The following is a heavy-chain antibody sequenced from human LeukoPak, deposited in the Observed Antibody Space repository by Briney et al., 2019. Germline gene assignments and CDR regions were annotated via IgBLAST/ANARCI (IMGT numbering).Heavy chain of an antibody. J-gene: IGHJ4*02. V-gene: IGHV3-74*01. Sequence: TGGSLTLSCAASGFTFSKYWMLWVRQAPGKGLASVSRINTDGTVTTYADSVKGRFTVSRDNADNTMFLQMNSVRDEDTAVYYCATKQWLAPPPDSWGQGTPVTVSS. CDR3: ATKQWLAPPPDS. CDR2: INTDGTVT. D-gene: IGHD6-19*01. CDR1: GFTFSKYW.